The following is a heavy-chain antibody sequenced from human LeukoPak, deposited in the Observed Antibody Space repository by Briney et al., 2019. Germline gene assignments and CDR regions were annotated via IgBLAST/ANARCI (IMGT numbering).Heavy chain of an antibody. CDR3: TRLGYGAESGY. D-gene: IGHD4-17*01. V-gene: IGHV3-49*04. J-gene: IGHJ4*02. Sequence: GGSLRLSCTASGFTFGDYAMSWVRQAPGKGLEWVGFIRSKAYGGTTEYAASVKGRFTISRDDSKSIAYLQMNSLKTEDTAVYYCTRLGYGAESGYWGQGTLVAVSS. CDR1: GFTFGDYA. CDR2: IRSKAYGGTT.